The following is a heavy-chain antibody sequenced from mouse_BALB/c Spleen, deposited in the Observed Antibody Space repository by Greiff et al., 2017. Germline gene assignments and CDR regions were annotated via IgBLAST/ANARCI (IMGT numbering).Heavy chain of an antibody. V-gene: IGHV7-3*02. CDR1: GFTFTAYY. J-gene: IGHJ4*01. D-gene: IGHD3-1*01. CDR2: IRNKANGYTT. Sequence: EVKLVESGGGLVQPGGSLRLSCATSGFTFTAYYMSWVRQPPGKALEWLGFIRNKANGYTTEYSVSVKGRFTISRDNSQSILYLQMNTLRAEDSATYYCAKTAGLSAVDYWGEGTSVTVAS. CDR3: AKTAGLSAVDY.